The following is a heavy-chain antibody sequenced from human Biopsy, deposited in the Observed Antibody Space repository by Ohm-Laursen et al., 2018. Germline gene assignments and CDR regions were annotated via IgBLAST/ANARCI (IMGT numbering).Heavy chain of an antibody. CDR1: GASISSYY. V-gene: IGHV4-59*01. CDR3: ARDRGYYSDRTVPGYFDL. Sequence: PSQTLSLTCSVSGASISSYYWSWIRQPPGKGLQWIGYVYYTGSTDYNPSLQSRVTISVDTSKNHFSLRLRSVTPADTAIYYCARDRGYYSDRTVPGYFDLWGRGTLVTVSS. D-gene: IGHD3-22*01. J-gene: IGHJ2*01. CDR2: VYYTGST.